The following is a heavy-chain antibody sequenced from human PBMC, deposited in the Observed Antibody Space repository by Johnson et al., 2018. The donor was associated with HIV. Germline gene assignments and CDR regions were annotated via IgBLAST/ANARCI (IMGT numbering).Heavy chain of an antibody. CDR2: IKQDGSEK. V-gene: IGHV3-7*03. D-gene: IGHD6-13*01. CDR3: TTIHHQLYGSIWYTLPNGFDI. CDR1: GFTFSSNA. J-gene: IGHJ3*02. Sequence: VQLVESGGGVVQPGRSLRLSCAASGFTFSSNAMHWVRQAPGKGLEWVANIKQDGSEKYYVDSVKGRFTISRDDSKNTVYLQMNSLQTEDTAVYFCTTIHHQLYGSIWYTLPNGFDIWGQGTMVIVSS.